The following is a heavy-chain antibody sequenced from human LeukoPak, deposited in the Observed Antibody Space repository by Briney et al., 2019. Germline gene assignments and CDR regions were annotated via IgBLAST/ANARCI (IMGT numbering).Heavy chain of an antibody. V-gene: IGHV3-11*03. CDR3: ARYIAAAGTKYFDI. CDR2: IGRSSTYT. D-gene: IGHD6-13*01. J-gene: IGHJ4*02. Sequence: GGSLRLPCAASGFTFSDNFMSWIRQAPGKGLEWVSYIGRSSTYTNYADSVKGRFTISRDNAKNSLYLQMNSLRAEDTAVYYCARYIAAAGTKYFDIWGQGTLVTVSS. CDR1: GFTFSDNF.